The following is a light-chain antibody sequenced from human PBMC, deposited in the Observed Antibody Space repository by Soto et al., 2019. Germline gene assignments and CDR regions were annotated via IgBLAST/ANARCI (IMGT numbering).Light chain of an antibody. CDR1: QSISSSY. CDR2: GAS. Sequence: EIVLTQSPATLSLSPGERATLSCRASQSISSSYLAWYQQKPGQAPRLLTHGASNRATGIPDRFSGSGSGTDFTLTVSRLEPEDFAVYYCQQYGGSTWTFGQGTKVDIK. J-gene: IGKJ1*01. V-gene: IGKV3-20*01. CDR3: QQYGGSTWT.